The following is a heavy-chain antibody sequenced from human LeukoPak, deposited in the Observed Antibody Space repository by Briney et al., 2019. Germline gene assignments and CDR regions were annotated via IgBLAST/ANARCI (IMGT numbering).Heavy chain of an antibody. CDR1: GYTFTSYP. CDR2: ISAYNANT. V-gene: IGHV1-18*01. CDR3: ARGGSLNGDYVGVSAIDY. J-gene: IGHJ4*02. D-gene: IGHD4-17*01. Sequence: ASVKVSCKTSGYTFTSYPMNWVRQAPEQGLEWMGWISAYNANTNYAQKLQGRVTMTTDTSTSTAYMELRSLRSDDTAVYYCARGGSLNGDYVGVSAIDYWGQGTLVTVSS.